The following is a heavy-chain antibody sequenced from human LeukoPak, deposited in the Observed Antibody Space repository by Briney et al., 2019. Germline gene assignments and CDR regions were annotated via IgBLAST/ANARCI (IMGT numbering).Heavy chain of an antibody. J-gene: IGHJ5*02. CDR3: ARDLVGYYGSGSA. D-gene: IGHD3-10*01. CDR2: IKRDGSEK. Sequence: QSGGSLRLSCAASGFTFSSYWMTWVRQAPGKGLEWVANIKRDGSEKYYVDSVKGRFTISRDNAKNSLYLQMNSLRAEDTAVYYCARDLVGYYGSGSAWGQGTLVTVSS. V-gene: IGHV3-7*01. CDR1: GFTFSSYW.